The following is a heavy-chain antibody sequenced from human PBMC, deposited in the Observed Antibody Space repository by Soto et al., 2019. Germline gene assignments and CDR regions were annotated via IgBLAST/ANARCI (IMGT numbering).Heavy chain of an antibody. CDR1: VGSISSGDYN. CDR3: ARSGDYVPFDY. D-gene: IGHD4-17*01. V-gene: IGHV4-30-4*01. Sequence: QVQLQESGPGLVKPSQTLSLTCTVSVGSISSGDYNWSWIRQPPGKGLEWIGYIYYSGYTYYNPSLKSRVTLSVDTSKNQFSLKLNSVTAADTAVYYCARSGDYVPFDYWGQGALVTVSS. J-gene: IGHJ4*02. CDR2: IYYSGYT.